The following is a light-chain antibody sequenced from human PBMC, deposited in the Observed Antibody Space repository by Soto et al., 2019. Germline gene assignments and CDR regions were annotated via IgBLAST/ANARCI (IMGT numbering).Light chain of an antibody. V-gene: IGKV3-15*01. J-gene: IGKJ4*01. CDR3: QQYDDWPLT. CDR2: DAF. CDR1: QNIKTR. Sequence: ERVMTQSPATLSLSPGERATLSCRANQNIKTRLAWYQQRPGQAPRLLIYDAFTRATGIPARFSGSASGTEFTLTISSLQSEDFAVYYCQQYDDWPLTLGGGTKVEIK.